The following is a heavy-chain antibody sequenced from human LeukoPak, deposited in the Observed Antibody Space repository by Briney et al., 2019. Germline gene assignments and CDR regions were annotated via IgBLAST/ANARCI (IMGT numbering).Heavy chain of an antibody. CDR2: INYSGST. CDR3: ARAGYCSGGSCYFY. J-gene: IGHJ4*02. V-gene: IGHV4-34*01. D-gene: IGHD2-15*01. Sequence: LEWIGEINYSGSTNYNPSLTSRVTISVDTSKNQFSLKLSSVTAADTAVYYCARAGYCSGGSCYFYWGQGTLVTVSS.